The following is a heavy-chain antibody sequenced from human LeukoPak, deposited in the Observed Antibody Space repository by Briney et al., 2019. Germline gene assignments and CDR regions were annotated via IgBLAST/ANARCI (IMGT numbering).Heavy chain of an antibody. J-gene: IGHJ3*02. CDR3: ARTEPAPLTAFDI. V-gene: IGHV4-59*08. Sequence: PSETLSLTCTVSGGSISSYYWSWIRQPPGKGLEWIGYIYYSGSTNYNPSLKSRVTISVDTSKNQFSLKLSSVTAADTAVYYCARTEPAPLTAFDIWGQGTMVTVSS. D-gene: IGHD1-26*01. CDR2: IYYSGST. CDR1: GGSISSYY.